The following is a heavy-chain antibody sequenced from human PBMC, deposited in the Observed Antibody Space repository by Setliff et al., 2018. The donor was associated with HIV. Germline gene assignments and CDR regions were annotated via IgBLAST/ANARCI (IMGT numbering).Heavy chain of an antibody. CDR3: VRDDNYFDTTGYYPYFDY. Sequence: ASVKVSCKTSGYTFISFGISWVRQAPGRGLEWMGWIAGHNGDTKYDQMLQGRVTVAADISTSTVYMELRSLRSDDTAMYYCVRDDNYFDTTGYYPYFDYWGQGTQVTVSS. CDR1: GYTFISFG. D-gene: IGHD3-22*01. J-gene: IGHJ4*02. V-gene: IGHV1-18*01. CDR2: IAGHNGDT.